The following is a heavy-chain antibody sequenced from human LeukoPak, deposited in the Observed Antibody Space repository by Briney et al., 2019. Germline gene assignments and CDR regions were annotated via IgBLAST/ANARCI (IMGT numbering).Heavy chain of an antibody. CDR2: IIPIFGTA. V-gene: IGHV1-69*01. Sequence: ASVKVSCKASGGTFSSYAISWVRQAPGQGLEWMGGIIPIFGTANCAQKFQGRVTITADESTSTAYMDLSSLRSEDTAVYYCARSFSYSGFWSGYYNYGMDVWGQGTTVTVSS. D-gene: IGHD3-3*01. CDR3: ARSFSYSGFWSGYYNYGMDV. J-gene: IGHJ6*02. CDR1: GGTFSSYA.